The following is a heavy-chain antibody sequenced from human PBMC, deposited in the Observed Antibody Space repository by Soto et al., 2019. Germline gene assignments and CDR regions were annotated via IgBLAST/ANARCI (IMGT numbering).Heavy chain of an antibody. D-gene: IGHD3-3*01. CDR3: ARDILSPYYDFWSGYYLRYYYYYYMDV. CDR1: GFTFSSYW. J-gene: IGHJ6*03. CDR2: IKQDGSEK. Sequence: VGSLRLSCAASGFTFSSYWMSWVRQAPGKGLEWVANIKQDGSEKYYVDSVKGRFTISRDNAKNSLYLQMNSLRAEDTAVYYCARDILSPYYDFWSGYYLRYYYYYYMDVWGKGTTVTVSS. V-gene: IGHV3-7*01.